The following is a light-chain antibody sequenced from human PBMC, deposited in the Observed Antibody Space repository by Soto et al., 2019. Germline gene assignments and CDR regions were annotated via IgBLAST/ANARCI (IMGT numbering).Light chain of an antibody. V-gene: IGKV3-20*01. CDR2: GAS. J-gene: IGKJ1*01. Sequence: EIVMTQSPATLSVSPGERATLSCRASQSVGSDLAWYQQKPGQAPRLVIYGASSRATGIPDRFSGSGSGTDFTLTISRLEPEDFAVYYCQQYGSSPLWTFGQGTKVDIK. CDR1: QSVGSD. CDR3: QQYGSSPLWT.